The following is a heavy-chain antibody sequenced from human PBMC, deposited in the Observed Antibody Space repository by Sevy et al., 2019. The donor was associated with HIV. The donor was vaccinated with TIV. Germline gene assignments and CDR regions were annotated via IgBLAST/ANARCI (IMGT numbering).Heavy chain of an antibody. Sequence: GGSLRLSCAASGFTFSSYAMSWVRQAPGKGLEWVSAISGSGGSTYYADSVKGRFTISRDNSKNTLYLQMNSLRADDTAVYYCAKGPSYNWNWDWFDPWGQGTLVTVSS. V-gene: IGHV3-23*01. CDR2: ISGSGGST. CDR3: AKGPSYNWNWDWFDP. J-gene: IGHJ5*02. D-gene: IGHD1-7*01. CDR1: GFTFSSYA.